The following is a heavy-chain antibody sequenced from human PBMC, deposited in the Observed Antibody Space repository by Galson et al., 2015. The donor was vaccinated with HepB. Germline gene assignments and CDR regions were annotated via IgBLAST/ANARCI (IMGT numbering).Heavy chain of an antibody. D-gene: IGHD5-12*01. CDR3: AGRYSGYDWEGVWDWFDP. CDR1: GGSISSGGYY. Sequence: TLSLTCTVSGGSISSGGYYWSWIRQHPGKGLEWIGYIYYSGSTYYNPSLKSRVTISVDTSKNQFSPKLSSVTAADTAVYYCAGRYSGYDWEGVWDWFDPWGQGTLVTVSS. V-gene: IGHV4-31*03. J-gene: IGHJ5*02. CDR2: IYYSGST.